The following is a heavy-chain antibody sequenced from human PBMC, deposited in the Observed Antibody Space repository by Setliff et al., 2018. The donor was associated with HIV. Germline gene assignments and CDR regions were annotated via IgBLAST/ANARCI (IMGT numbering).Heavy chain of an antibody. V-gene: IGHV6-1*01. CDR2: TYYRSKWPN. D-gene: IGHD3-16*01. Sequence: SQTLSLTCAISGDSVSSNTAAWNWIRQSPSRGLEWLGRTYYRSKWPNDYAVSVKSRITINPDTSKNQFSPQLNSVTPEDTAVYFCARGGDWDYNYYMDVWDKGTTVTVSS. CDR1: GDSVSSNTAA. CDR3: ARGGDWDYNYYMDV. J-gene: IGHJ6*03.